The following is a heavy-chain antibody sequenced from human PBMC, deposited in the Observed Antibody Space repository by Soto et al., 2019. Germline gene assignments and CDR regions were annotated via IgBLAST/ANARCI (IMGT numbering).Heavy chain of an antibody. CDR1: GFTFSSYA. V-gene: IGHV3-30-3*01. CDR2: ISYDGSNK. J-gene: IGHJ5*02. CDR3: ARDSLLFGELTPNGNWFDP. Sequence: QVQLVESGGGVVQPGRSLRLSCAASGFTFSSYAMHWVRQAPGKGLEWVAVISYDGSNKYYADSVKGRFTISRDNSKNTLYLQMNSLRAEDTAVYYCARDSLLFGELTPNGNWFDPWGQGTLVTVSS. D-gene: IGHD3-10*01.